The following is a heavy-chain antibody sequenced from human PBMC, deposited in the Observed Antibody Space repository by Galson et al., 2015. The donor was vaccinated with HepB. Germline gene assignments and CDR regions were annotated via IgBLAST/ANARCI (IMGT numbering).Heavy chain of an antibody. D-gene: IGHD2/OR15-2a*01. Sequence: SLRLSCAPSGFTFSNYPMHWVRKAPGKGLEWVAVISYDGINKYYADSVKGRFTISRDNSKTTLYLQMNSLRAEDTAVYYWAKNYVEYSRYYFDYWGQGTLVTVSS. J-gene: IGHJ4*02. CDR3: AKNYVEYSRYYFDY. CDR2: ISYDGINK. V-gene: IGHV3-30*04. CDR1: GFTFSNYP.